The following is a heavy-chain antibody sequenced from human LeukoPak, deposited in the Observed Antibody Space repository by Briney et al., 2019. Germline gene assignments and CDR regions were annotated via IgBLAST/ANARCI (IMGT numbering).Heavy chain of an antibody. D-gene: IGHD1-26*01. Sequence: GGSLRLSCAASGFTFSSYAMSWVCQGPGKGLDWVAVISFDGSDKYYEDSVKGRFTISRDNSKNTLYLQMNSLSAEDTAVYYCAKGTVGAIILMVYYYGMDVWGQGTTVTVSS. CDR1: GFTFSSYA. CDR2: ISFDGSDK. CDR3: AKGTVGAIILMVYYYGMDV. V-gene: IGHV3-30*18. J-gene: IGHJ6*02.